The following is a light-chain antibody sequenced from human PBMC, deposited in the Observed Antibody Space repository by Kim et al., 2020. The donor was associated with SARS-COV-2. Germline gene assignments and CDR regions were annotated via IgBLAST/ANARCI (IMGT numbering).Light chain of an antibody. CDR1: SSDVGGYNY. J-gene: IGLJ1*01. Sequence: QSVLTQPASVSGSPGQSITISCTGTSSDVGGYNYVSWYQQHPGKAPKLMIYDVSKRPSGVSNRLSGSKSGNTASLTISGLQPEDEADYYCSSYTSGSTVFGTGTKVTVL. CDR2: DVS. V-gene: IGLV2-14*01. CDR3: SSYTSGSTV.